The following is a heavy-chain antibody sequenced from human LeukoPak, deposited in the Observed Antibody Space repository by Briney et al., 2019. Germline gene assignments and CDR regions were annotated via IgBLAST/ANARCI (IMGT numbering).Heavy chain of an antibody. D-gene: IGHD3-10*01. CDR2: ISPNSGVT. J-gene: IGHJ4*02. Sequence: GASVKVSCKASGYTFTGYYMHWVRQAPGQGLEWMGWISPNSGVTNYAQKFQGRVTMTRDTSISTAYMELSRLTSDDTAVYYCATVYVSGIYNYWGRGTLVTVSS. V-gene: IGHV1-2*02. CDR3: ATVYVSGIYNY. CDR1: GYTFTGYY.